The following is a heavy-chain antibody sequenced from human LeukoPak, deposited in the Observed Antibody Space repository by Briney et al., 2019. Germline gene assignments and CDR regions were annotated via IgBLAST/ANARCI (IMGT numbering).Heavy chain of an antibody. CDR2: IFQTGST. Sequence: SGTLSLTCAVSGGSISSSNWWSWVRQPPGKGLEWIGEIFQTGSTNYNPSLKSRVTISLDKSKNQFSLKLSSVTAADTAVYYCAREKATMIPFDYWGQGTLVTVSS. CDR1: GGSISSSNW. J-gene: IGHJ4*02. V-gene: IGHV4-4*02. CDR3: AREKATMIPFDY. D-gene: IGHD3-22*01.